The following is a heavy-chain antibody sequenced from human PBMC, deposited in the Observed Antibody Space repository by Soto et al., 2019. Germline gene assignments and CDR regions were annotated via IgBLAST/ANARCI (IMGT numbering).Heavy chain of an antibody. CDR1: GGSFSTYA. J-gene: IGHJ6*02. V-gene: IGHV1-69*05. CDR3: ARSEYCSSTSCFRLYGMDV. Sequence: SVKVSCKASGGSFSTYAIDWVRQAPGQGLEWMGGIITLFGTAKYAQNFQGRVTMTRDTSTSTVYMELSSLRSEDTAVYYCARSEYCSSTSCFRLYGMDVWGQGTTVTVSS. D-gene: IGHD2-2*01. CDR2: IITLFGTA.